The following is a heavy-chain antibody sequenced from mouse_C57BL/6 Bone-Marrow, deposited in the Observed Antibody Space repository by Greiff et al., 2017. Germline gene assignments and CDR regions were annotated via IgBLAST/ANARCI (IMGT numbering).Heavy chain of an antibody. CDR1: GFTFSDYY. V-gene: IGHV5-12*01. CDR3: ARVVKGYYAMDY. J-gene: IGHJ4*01. D-gene: IGHD2-2*01. Sequence: EVKVEESGGGLVQPGGSLKLSCAASGFTFSDYYMYWVRQTPEKRLEWVAYISNGGGSTYYPDTVKGRFTISRDNAKNTLYLQMSRLKSEDTAMYYCARVVKGYYAMDYWGQGTSVTVSS. CDR2: ISNGGGST.